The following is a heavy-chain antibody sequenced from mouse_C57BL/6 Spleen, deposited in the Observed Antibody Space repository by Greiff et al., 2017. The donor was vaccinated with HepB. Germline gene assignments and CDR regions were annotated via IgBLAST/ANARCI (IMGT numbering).Heavy chain of an antibody. Sequence: EVHLVESGGGLVKPGGSLKLSCAASGFTFSDYGMHWVRQAPEKGLEWVAYISSGSSTIYYADTVKGRFTISRGNSKNTLFLQMTSLRSEDTAMYYCARGDYDGPLFAYWGQGTLVTVSA. J-gene: IGHJ3*01. CDR1: GFTFSDYG. CDR2: ISSGSSTI. V-gene: IGHV5-17*01. CDR3: ARGDYDGPLFAY. D-gene: IGHD2-4*01.